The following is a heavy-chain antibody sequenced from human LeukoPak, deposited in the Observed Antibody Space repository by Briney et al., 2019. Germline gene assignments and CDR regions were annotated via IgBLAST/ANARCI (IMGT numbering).Heavy chain of an antibody. CDR3: ASLMNPSASRTGGGLVYYDSSGYYFDY. CDR2: ISSSSSYI. Sequence: GGSLRLSCAASGFTFSSYSMNWVRQAPGKGLEWVSSISSSSSYIYYADSVKGRFTISRDNAKNSLYLQMNSLRAEDTAVYYCASLMNPSASRTGGGLVYYDSSGYYFDYWGQGTLVTVSS. V-gene: IGHV3-21*01. J-gene: IGHJ4*02. D-gene: IGHD3-22*01. CDR1: GFTFSSYS.